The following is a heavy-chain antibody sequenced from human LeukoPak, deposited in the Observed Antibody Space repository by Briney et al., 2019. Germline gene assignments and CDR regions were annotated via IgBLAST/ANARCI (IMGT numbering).Heavy chain of an antibody. CDR2: TYYRSKWYN. CDR3: ARGLLSSSWYWASINWFDP. V-gene: IGHV6-1*01. CDR1: GDSVSSNSAA. Sequence: LSQTLSLTCAISGDSVSSNSAAWNWIRQSPSRGLEWLGRTYYRSKWYNDYAVSVKSRITINSDTSKNQFSLQLNSVTPEDTAVYYCARGLLSSSWYWASINWFDPWGQGTLVTVSS. J-gene: IGHJ5*02. D-gene: IGHD6-13*01.